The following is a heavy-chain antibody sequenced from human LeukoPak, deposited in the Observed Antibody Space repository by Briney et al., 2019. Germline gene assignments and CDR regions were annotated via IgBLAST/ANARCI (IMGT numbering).Heavy chain of an antibody. D-gene: IGHD6-19*01. CDR2: IRTKSDGGAT. CDR1: GFTFSNAW. CDR3: TTVQQWLAQALGY. V-gene: IGHV3-15*01. J-gene: IGHJ4*02. Sequence: PGGSLRLSCAASGFTFSNAWMTWVRQAPGKGLEWVGHIRTKSDGGATDYAAPVKGRFTVSRDDSKNTLYLQMNSLKTEDTAVYYCTTVQQWLAQALGYWGQGTLVTVSS.